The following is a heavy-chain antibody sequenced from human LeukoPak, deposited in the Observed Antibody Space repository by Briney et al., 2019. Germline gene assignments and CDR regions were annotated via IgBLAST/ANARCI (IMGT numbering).Heavy chain of an antibody. D-gene: IGHD3-9*01. V-gene: IGHV3-74*01. J-gene: IGHJ4*02. CDR1: GFTFSSDW. Sequence: PGGSLRLSCAASGFTFSSDWMHWVGQAPGKGLVWVSRINRDGRSTTYADSVKGRFTISRDNAKNTLYLQMNSLRAEDTAVYYCARHPYDILTGPSFDYWGQGTLVTVSS. CDR3: ARHPYDILTGPSFDY. CDR2: INRDGRST.